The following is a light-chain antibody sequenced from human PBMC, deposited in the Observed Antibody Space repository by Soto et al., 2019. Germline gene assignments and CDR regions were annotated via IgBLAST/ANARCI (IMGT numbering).Light chain of an antibody. Sequence: QSALTQPASVSGSPGQSITISRTGTSRDLGNSNYVSWYQHHPGEAPRLMIYDVTNRPSGVSDRFSGSKSGNTASLTISGLQAEDEGDYYCSSFTTTTHVLFGGGTKLTVL. CDR1: SRDLGNSNY. CDR2: DVT. CDR3: SSFTTTTHVL. V-gene: IGLV2-14*03. J-gene: IGLJ2*01.